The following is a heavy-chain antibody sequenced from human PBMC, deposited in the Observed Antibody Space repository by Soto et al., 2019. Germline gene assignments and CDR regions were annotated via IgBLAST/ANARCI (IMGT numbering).Heavy chain of an antibody. D-gene: IGHD6-6*01. CDR1: GFTFSSYS. V-gene: IGHV3-21*01. Sequence: GGSLRLSCAASGFTFSSYSMNWVRQAPGKGLEWASSISSSSSYIYYADSVKGRFTISRDNAKNSLYLQMNSLRAEDTAVYYCARDHGYSSSTPHGMDVWGQGTTVTVSS. CDR3: ARDHGYSSSTPHGMDV. J-gene: IGHJ6*02. CDR2: ISSSSSYI.